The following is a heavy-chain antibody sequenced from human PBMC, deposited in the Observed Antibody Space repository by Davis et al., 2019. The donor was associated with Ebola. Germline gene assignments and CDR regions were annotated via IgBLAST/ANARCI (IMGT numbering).Heavy chain of an antibody. J-gene: IGHJ4*02. V-gene: IGHV3-21*01. CDR2: ISSSSSYI. D-gene: IGHD3-22*01. Sequence: PGGSLRLSCAASGFTFSSYSMNWVRQAPGKGLEWVSSISSSSSYIYYADSVKGRFTISRDNAKNSLYLQMNSLRDEDTAVYYCADGKDSSGYYIHWGQGTLVTVSS. CDR3: ADGKDSSGYYIH. CDR1: GFTFSSYS.